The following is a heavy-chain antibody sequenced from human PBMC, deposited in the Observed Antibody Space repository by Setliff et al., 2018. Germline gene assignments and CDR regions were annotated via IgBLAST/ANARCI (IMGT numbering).Heavy chain of an antibody. V-gene: IGHV4-61*10. J-gene: IGHJ4*02. D-gene: IGHD4-17*01. CDR2: IYYSGST. CDR1: GESIDSVATGNHY. CDR3: AGSTVTQVDY. Sequence: SETLSLTCIVSGESIDSVATGNHYWNWIRQPVGKGLEWIGYIYYSGSTNYNPSLKSRVTISVDTSKNQFSLKLSSVTAADTAVYYCAGSTVTQVDYWGQGTLVTVSS.